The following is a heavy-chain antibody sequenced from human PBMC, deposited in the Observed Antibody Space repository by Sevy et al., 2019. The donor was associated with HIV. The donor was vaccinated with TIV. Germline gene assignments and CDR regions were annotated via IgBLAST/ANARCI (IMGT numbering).Heavy chain of an antibody. V-gene: IGHV3-7*03. J-gene: IGHJ6*02. CDR2: IKLDGSEK. CDR1: GFTFSNYW. D-gene: IGHD2-2*01. Sequence: GGSLRLSCAASGFTFSNYWMSWVRQAPGKGLEWVAKIKLDGSEKYYGDSVKGRFTISRDNAKNSLYLQMNSLRAEDTALYYGAGDCSSTSCLWGLDVWGQGTTVTVSS. CDR3: AGDCSSTSCLWGLDV.